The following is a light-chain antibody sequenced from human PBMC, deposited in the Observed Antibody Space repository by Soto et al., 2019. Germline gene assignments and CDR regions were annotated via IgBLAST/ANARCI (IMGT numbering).Light chain of an antibody. CDR1: SSDVGGYNY. Sequence: QSVLTQPASVSGSPGQSITISCTGTSSDVGGYNYVAWYQKHPGKAPKFLIYEVSSRPSGISDRFSGSKSGNTASLTISGLQAEDEADYFCSSYTRTSTVIFGGGTKLTVL. V-gene: IGLV2-14*01. CDR2: EVS. J-gene: IGLJ2*01. CDR3: SSYTRTSTVI.